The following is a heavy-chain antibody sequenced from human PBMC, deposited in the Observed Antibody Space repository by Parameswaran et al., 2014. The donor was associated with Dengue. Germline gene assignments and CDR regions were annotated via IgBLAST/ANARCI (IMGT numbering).Heavy chain of an antibody. CDR1: GFTFSSYS. Sequence: GESLKISCAASGFTFSSYSMNWVRQAPGKGLEWVSSISSSSSYIYYADSVKGRFTISRDNAKNSLYLQMNSLRAEDTAVYYCARGPYQSRGMDVWGQGTTVTVSS. CDR2: ISSSSSYI. CDR3: ARGPYQSRGMDV. D-gene: IGHD3-16*01. J-gene: IGHJ6*02. V-gene: IGHV3-21*01.